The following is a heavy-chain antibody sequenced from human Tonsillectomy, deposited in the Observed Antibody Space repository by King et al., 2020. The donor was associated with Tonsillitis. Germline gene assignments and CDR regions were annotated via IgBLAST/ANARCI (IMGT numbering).Heavy chain of an antibody. Sequence: QLQLQESGPGLVKPSETLSLTCTVSGGSISTYYWSWIRQPPGKGLEWIGNIHYSESTNYNSSLRSRVTMSMDTSKNQFSLRLASVTAADTAVYYCAGGGGWLTDNWGQGTLVTVSS. D-gene: IGHD1-26*01. CDR1: GGSISTYY. J-gene: IGHJ4*02. CDR2: IHYSEST. CDR3: AGGGGWLTDN. V-gene: IGHV4-59*01.